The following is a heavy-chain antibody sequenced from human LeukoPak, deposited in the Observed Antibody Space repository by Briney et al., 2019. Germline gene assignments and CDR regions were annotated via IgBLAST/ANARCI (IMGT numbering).Heavy chain of an antibody. V-gene: IGHV4-59*08. CDR2: VYHSGST. D-gene: IGHD6-6*01. Sequence: SETLSLTCTVSGASISSDYWNWIRQPPGKGLEWIGHVYHSGSTNYNPSLKSRITISVDTSKNQFSLKLSSVTAADTAVHYCARAPYSSSSARHIDYWGQGTLITVSS. J-gene: IGHJ4*02. CDR1: GASISSDY. CDR3: ARAPYSSSSARHIDY.